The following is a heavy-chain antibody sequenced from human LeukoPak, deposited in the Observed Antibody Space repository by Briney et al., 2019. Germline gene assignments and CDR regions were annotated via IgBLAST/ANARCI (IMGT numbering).Heavy chain of an antibody. J-gene: IGHJ6*03. Sequence: PGGSLRLSCAASGFTFSSYCMNWVRQAPGKGLEWVSYISSSSSTIYYADSVKGRFTISRDNAKNSLYLQMNSLRAEDTAVYYCTNYGVYTGYYFMDVWGKGTTVTVSS. CDR3: TNYGVYTGYYFMDV. CDR1: GFTFSSYC. D-gene: IGHD4-17*01. CDR2: ISSSSSTI. V-gene: IGHV3-48*01.